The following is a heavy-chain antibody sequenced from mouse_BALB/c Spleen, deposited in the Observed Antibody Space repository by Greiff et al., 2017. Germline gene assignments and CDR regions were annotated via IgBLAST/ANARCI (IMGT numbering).Heavy chain of an antibody. CDR2: IDPENGDT. J-gene: IGHJ2*01. CDR1: GFNIKDYY. CDR3: NAHYYGSSYLYYFDY. D-gene: IGHD1-1*01. Sequence: VQLQQSGAELVRSGASVKLSCTASGFNIKDYYMHWVKQRPEQGLEWIGWIDPENGDTEYAPKFQGKATMTADTSSNTAYLQLSSLTSEDTAVYYCNAHYYGSSYLYYFDYWGQGTTLTVSS. V-gene: IGHV14-4*02.